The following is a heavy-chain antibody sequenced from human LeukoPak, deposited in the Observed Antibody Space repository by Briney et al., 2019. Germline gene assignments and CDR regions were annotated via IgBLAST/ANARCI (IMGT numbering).Heavy chain of an antibody. J-gene: IGHJ4*02. Sequence: PGGSLRLSCAASGFTFSSYAMSWVRQAPGKGLDWVSSITGGGYSTYYADSVKGRFTISRDNSGNTLFLHMDSLRAEDTAVYYCAKDASYSGTYIANFDYWGQGTLVTVSS. CDR1: GFTFSSYA. D-gene: IGHD1-26*01. CDR3: AKDASYSGTYIANFDY. CDR2: ITGGGYST. V-gene: IGHV3-23*01.